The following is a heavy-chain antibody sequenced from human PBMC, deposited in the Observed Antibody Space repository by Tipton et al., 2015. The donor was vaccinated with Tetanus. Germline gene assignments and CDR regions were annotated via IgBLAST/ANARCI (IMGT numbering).Heavy chain of an antibody. V-gene: IGHV5-51*01. CDR2: IYPSDSGT. D-gene: IGHD3-16*01. CDR3: ASAPYGGETFDI. J-gene: IGHJ3*02. Sequence: VQLVQSGAEVKKPGESLKISCGGSGYNVPSYWIGWVRQMPGKGLEWMGIIYPSDSGTSYSPSFQGQVTISADKSISTAYLQWSSLKASDTAMYYCASAPYGGETFDIWGQGTMVTVSS. CDR1: GYNVPSYW.